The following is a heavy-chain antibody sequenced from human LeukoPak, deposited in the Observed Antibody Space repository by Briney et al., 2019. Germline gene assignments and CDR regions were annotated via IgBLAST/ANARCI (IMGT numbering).Heavy chain of an antibody. CDR3: AKPDRGYYDNSGYPQYYFDY. D-gene: IGHD3-22*01. J-gene: IGHJ4*02. V-gene: IGHV3-23*01. Sequence: PGGSLRLSCAASGFTFSSYAMSWVRQAPGKGLEWVSAISGSGGTTYYADSVKGRSTISRDNSKNTLYLQMNSLRAEDTAVYYCAKPDRGYYDNSGYPQYYFDYWGQGTLVTVSS. CDR1: GFTFSSYA. CDR2: ISGSGGTT.